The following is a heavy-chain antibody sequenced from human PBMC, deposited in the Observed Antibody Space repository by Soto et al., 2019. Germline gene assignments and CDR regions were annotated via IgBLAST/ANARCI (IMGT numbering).Heavy chain of an antibody. D-gene: IGHD6-19*01. CDR2: IYHGGST. V-gene: IGHV4-4*02. Sequence: SETLSLTCSVSGGSITTNKWWGWVRQPPGKGLEWIGEIYHGGSTNYNPSLKSRVTMSLDKSRNQFSVRLTSVTAADTAVYYCVRGADTSGRPTLDSWGQGTLVTVSS. CDR1: GGSITTNKW. J-gene: IGHJ4*02. CDR3: VRGADTSGRPTLDS.